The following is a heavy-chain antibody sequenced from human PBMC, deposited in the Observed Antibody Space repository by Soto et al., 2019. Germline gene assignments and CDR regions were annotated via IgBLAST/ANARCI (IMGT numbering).Heavy chain of an antibody. CDR1: GGTFSSYT. CDR3: ARGSCSSTSITCLFDSF. D-gene: IGHD2-2*01. CDR2: IIPILGIA. V-gene: IGHV1-69*02. Sequence: GASVKVSCKASGGTFSSYTISWVRQAPGQGLEWMGRIIPILGIANYAQKFQGRVTITADKSTSTAYMELSSLRSEDTAVYYCARGSCSSTSITCLFDSFWGLGTLVTVSS. J-gene: IGHJ4*02.